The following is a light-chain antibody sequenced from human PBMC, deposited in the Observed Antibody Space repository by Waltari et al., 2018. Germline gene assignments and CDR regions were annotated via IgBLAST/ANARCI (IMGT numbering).Light chain of an antibody. V-gene: IGKV3-11*01. CDR2: DAS. Sequence: EIVLTHSPATLSLSPGEGPTLSCRASQSVSSYLAWYQQKPGQAPRLLIYDASNRATGIPARFSGSGSGTDFTLTISSLEPEDFAVYYCQQRSNWPPYTFGQGTKLEIK. CDR3: QQRSNWPPYT. CDR1: QSVSSY. J-gene: IGKJ2*01.